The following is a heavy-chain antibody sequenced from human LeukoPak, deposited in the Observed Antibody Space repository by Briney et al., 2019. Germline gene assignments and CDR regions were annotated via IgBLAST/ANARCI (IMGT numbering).Heavy chain of an antibody. V-gene: IGHV3-23*01. J-gene: IGHJ4*02. CDR1: GFTFSSYA. D-gene: IGHD3-22*01. CDR3: AKDPHISSGYYAPLWG. CDR2: ISGSGGST. Sequence: GGSLRLSCAASGFTFSSYAMSWVRQAPGKWLEWVSAISGSGGSTYYADSVKGRFTISRDNSKNTLYLQMNSLRAEDTAVYYCAKDPHISSGYYAPLWGWGQGTLVTVSS.